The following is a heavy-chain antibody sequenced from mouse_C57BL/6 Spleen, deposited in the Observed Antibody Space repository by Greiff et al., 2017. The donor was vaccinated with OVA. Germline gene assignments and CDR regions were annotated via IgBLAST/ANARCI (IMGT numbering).Heavy chain of an antibody. Sequence: VQLQQSGAELVRPGASVTLSCKASGYTFTDYEMHWVKQTPVHGLEWIGAIDPEPGGTAYNQKFKGKAILTADKSSSTAYMELRSLTSEDSAVDYCTCGLYYGPDFDVWGTGTTVTVSS. CDR2: IDPEPGGT. CDR3: TCGLYYGPDFDV. J-gene: IGHJ1*03. CDR1: GYTFTDYE. V-gene: IGHV1-15*01. D-gene: IGHD1-2*01.